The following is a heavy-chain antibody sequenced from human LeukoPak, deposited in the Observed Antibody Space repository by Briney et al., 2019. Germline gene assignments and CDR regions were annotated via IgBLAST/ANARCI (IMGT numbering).Heavy chain of an antibody. CDR1: GFTFSSYA. V-gene: IGHV3-9*01. CDR2: ISWNSGSI. D-gene: IGHD3-22*01. J-gene: IGHJ4*02. CDR3: AKGSYYDSSGYYYDY. Sequence: GGSLRLSCAASGFTFSSYAMSWVRQAPGKGLEWVSGISWNSGSIGYADSVKGRFTISRDNAKNSLYLQMNSLRAEDTALYYCAKGSYYDSSGYYYDYRGQGTLVTVSS.